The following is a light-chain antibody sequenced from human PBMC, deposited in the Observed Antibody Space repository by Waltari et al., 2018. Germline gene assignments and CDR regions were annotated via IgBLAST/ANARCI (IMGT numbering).Light chain of an antibody. CDR3: QQYNNWPFT. V-gene: IGKV3-15*01. Sequence: EIVLTPSPATLSVSPGASATLSCTASQSVSSNFAWYQQKPGQAPRLLIYGASTRATGIPARFSGSGSGRDFTLTISSLQAEDVAVYYCQQYNNWPFTFGQGTKLEIK. CDR2: GAS. J-gene: IGKJ2*01. CDR1: QSVSSN.